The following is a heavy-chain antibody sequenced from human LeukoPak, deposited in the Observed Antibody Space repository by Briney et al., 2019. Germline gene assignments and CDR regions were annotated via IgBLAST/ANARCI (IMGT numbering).Heavy chain of an antibody. D-gene: IGHD3-22*01. CDR1: GGSISSYY. CDR2: IYYSGST. Sequence: SETLSLTCTVSGGSISSYYWSWIRQPPGKGLEWIGYIYYSGSTNYNPSLKSRVTMSVDTSKNQFSLKLSSVTAADTAVYYCAREYYYDSSGYYRGYYYYYMDVWGKGTTVTISS. J-gene: IGHJ6*03. V-gene: IGHV4-59*12. CDR3: AREYYYDSSGYYRGYYYYYMDV.